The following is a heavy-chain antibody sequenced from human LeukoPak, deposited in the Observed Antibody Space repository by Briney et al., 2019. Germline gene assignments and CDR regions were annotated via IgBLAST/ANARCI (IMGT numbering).Heavy chain of an antibody. J-gene: IGHJ6*03. V-gene: IGHV4-39*01. CDR1: GGSISSSSYY. D-gene: IGHD6-6*01. CDR3: ARHSLAARQNYYYMDV. CDR2: IFYSGST. Sequence: SETLSLTCTVSGGSISSSSYYWGWIRQPPGKGLEWIGSIFYSGSTYYNPSLKSRVTISVDTSKNQFSLKLSSVTAADTAVYYCARHSLAARQNYYYMDVCGKGTTVTVSS.